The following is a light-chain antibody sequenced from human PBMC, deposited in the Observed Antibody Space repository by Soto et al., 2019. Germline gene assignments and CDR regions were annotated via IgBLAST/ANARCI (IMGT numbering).Light chain of an antibody. CDR3: QQYDNSPMYS. V-gene: IGKV3-20*01. CDR1: QSVSSKY. J-gene: IGKJ2*03. CDR2: STS. Sequence: EVVLTQSPGTLSLSPGEIATLSCRASQSVSSKYLAWYQQKPGQSPRLLIFSTSSRATGIPDRFSGSGSGTDFTLTISRLEPEDFAVYYCQQYDNSPMYSFGQGTKLEIK.